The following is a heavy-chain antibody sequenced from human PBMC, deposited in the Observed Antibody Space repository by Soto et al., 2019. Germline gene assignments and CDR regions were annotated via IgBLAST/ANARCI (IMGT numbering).Heavy chain of an antibody. Sequence: QVQLVQSGAAVKKPGASVKVSCKASGYTFTSYGISWVRQAPGQGREWRGWISAYNGNTNYAQKLQGRVTMTTNTPTSTAYKELRSLCAGDTAVYYCGSDSSGGLGWFDPWGQGTLVTVSS. D-gene: IGHD6-19*01. V-gene: IGHV1-18*01. CDR1: GYTFTSYG. CDR3: GSDSSGGLGWFDP. CDR2: ISAYNGNT. J-gene: IGHJ5*02.